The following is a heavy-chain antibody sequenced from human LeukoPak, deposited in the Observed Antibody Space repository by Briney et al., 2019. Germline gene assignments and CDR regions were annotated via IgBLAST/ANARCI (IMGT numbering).Heavy chain of an antibody. Sequence: GGSLRLSCAASGFTFSSYSMNWVRQAPGKGLEWVSSISSSSSYIYYADSVKGRFTISRDNAKNSLYLQMNSLRAEDTAVYYCARGWDSSGYYYSFDYWGQGTLVAVSS. D-gene: IGHD3-22*01. J-gene: IGHJ4*02. CDR1: GFTFSSYS. CDR2: ISSSSSYI. V-gene: IGHV3-21*01. CDR3: ARGWDSSGYYYSFDY.